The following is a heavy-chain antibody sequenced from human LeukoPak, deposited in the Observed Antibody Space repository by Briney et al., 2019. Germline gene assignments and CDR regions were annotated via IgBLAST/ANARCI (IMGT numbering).Heavy chain of an antibody. Sequence: SGGSLRLSCAASGFTFSDYYMSWIRQAPGKGLEWLSYISSSGYTIYYADSVKGRFTISRDNAKKSLYLQMNSLRAEDTAVYYCARDRSFYYDSSGSYDYWGQGTLVTVSS. CDR3: ARDRSFYYDSSGSYDY. D-gene: IGHD3-22*01. CDR2: ISSSGYTI. CDR1: GFTFSDYY. J-gene: IGHJ4*02. V-gene: IGHV3-11*01.